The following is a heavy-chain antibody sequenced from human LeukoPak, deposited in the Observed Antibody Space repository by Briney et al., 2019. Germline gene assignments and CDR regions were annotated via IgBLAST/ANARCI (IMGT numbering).Heavy chain of an antibody. J-gene: IGHJ4*02. CDR1: GFTFSSYS. D-gene: IGHD3-22*01. CDR3: ATDSSGSFDY. Sequence: GGSLRLSCGASGFTFSSYSMNWVRQAPGKGLEWVSYISSSSSTIYYADSVKGRFTISRDNAKNSLYLQMNSLRAEDTAVYYCATDSSGSFDYWGQGTLVTVSS. CDR2: ISSSSSTI. V-gene: IGHV3-48*01.